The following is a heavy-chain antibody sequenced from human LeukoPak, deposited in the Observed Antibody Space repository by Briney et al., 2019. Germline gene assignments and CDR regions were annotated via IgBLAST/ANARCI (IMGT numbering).Heavy chain of an antibody. CDR1: GFTFSSYS. D-gene: IGHD4-17*01. V-gene: IGHV3-21*01. J-gene: IGHJ4*02. CDR3: ARAIGNGEPFDY. Sequence: PGGSLILSCAVSGFTFSSYSMNWVRQAPGKGLEWVSSISSSSSYIYYADSVKGRFTISRDNAKKSLYLQMNSLRAEDTAVYYCARAIGNGEPFDYWGQGTLVTVSS. CDR2: ISSSSSYI.